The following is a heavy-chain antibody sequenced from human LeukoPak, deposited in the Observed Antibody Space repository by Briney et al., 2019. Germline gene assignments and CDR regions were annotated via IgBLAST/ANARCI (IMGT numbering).Heavy chain of an antibody. CDR2: IRPSGDNT. CDR1: GFTFSSYD. D-gene: IGHD6-13*01. Sequence: GALRLSCAASGFTFSSYDMTWVRQAPGRGLEWVSYIRPSGDNTYYADSVKSRFTISRDNSKNTLYLQMNSLRAEDTAVYYCAKSLISSSWYQGGPYYMDVWGKGTTVTISS. V-gene: IGHV3-23*01. J-gene: IGHJ6*03. CDR3: AKSLISSSWYQGGPYYMDV.